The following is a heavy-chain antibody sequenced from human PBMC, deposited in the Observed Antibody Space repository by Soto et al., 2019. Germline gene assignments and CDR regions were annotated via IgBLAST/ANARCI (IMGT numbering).Heavy chain of an antibody. J-gene: IGHJ4*02. CDR1: GFTFSSYS. CDR2: ISSSSSTI. Sequence: EVQLVESGGGLVQPGGSLRLSCAASGFTFSSYSMIWVRQAPGKGLEWVSYISSSSSTIYYADSVKGRFTISRDNAKNSLYLQMNSLRAEDTAVYYCARDPRGIAAAGGIDYWGQGTLVTVSS. D-gene: IGHD6-13*01. CDR3: ARDPRGIAAAGGIDY. V-gene: IGHV3-48*01.